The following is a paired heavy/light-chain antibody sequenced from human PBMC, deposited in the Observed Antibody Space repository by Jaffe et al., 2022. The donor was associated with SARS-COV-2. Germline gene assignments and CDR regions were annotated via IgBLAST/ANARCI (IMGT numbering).Light chain of an antibody. Sequence: QSVLTQPPSASGTPGQRVTISCSGGRSNIGSNYVYWYQQFPGAAPKLLIYKNNQRPSGVPDRFSGSKSGTSASLAISGLRSEDEADYYCAAWDDSLSGLMFGGGTKLTVL. CDR2: KNN. V-gene: IGLV1-47*01. J-gene: IGLJ3*02. CDR1: RSNIGSNY. CDR3: AAWDDSLSGLM.
Heavy chain of an antibody. V-gene: IGHV4-61*02. CDR1: GGSISSGSYY. CDR3: ARLERHCGGDCTDY. Sequence: QVQLQESGPGLVKPSQTLSLTCSVSGGSISSGSYYWNWIRQPAGKGLEWIGRIHSSGSTDYNFSLKSRVTISRDTSKNQFSLKLSSVTAADTAVYYCARLERHCGGDCTDYWGQGTLVTVSS. D-gene: IGHD2-21*02. CDR2: IHSSGST. J-gene: IGHJ4*02.